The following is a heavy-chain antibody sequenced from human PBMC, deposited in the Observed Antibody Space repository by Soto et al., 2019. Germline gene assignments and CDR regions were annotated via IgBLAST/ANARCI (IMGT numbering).Heavy chain of an antibody. D-gene: IGHD3-3*01. J-gene: IGHJ6*02. CDR1: GFTFSIYA. CDR3: AAPGVHDVGPYGMDV. CDR2: ISGSGGST. Sequence: GGSLRLSCAASGFTFSIYAMSWVRQAPGKGLEWVSAISGSGGSTYYADSVKGRFTISRDNSKNTLYLQMNSLRAEGTAVYYCAAPGVHDVGPYGMDVWGPGTTVTVSS. V-gene: IGHV3-23*01.